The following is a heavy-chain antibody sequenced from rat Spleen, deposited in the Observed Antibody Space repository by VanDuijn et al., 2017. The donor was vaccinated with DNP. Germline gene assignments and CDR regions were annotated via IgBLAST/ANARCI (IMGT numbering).Heavy chain of an antibody. CDR2: ISYSGTS. Sequence: EVQLQESGPGLVKPSQSLSLTCSVTGYSITSNYWAWIRKFPGNKMEWIGHISYSGTSGYNPSLKSRISITRDTSKNQFFLQLNSVATEDTATHYCARTSGFDYWGQGVMVTVSS. CDR3: ARTSGFDY. V-gene: IGHV3-1*01. J-gene: IGHJ2*01. CDR1: GYSITSNY. D-gene: IGHD1-4*01.